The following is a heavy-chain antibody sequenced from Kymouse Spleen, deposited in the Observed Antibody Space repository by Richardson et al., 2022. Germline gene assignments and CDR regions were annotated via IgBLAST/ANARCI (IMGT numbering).Heavy chain of an antibody. CDR2: INHSGST. J-gene: IGHJ6*02. CDR3: ARVAYYYGSGDV. D-gene: IGHD3-10*01. V-gene: IGHV4-34*01. Sequence: QVQLQQWGAGLLKPSETLSLTCAVYGGSFSGYYWSWIRQPPGKGLEWIGEINHSGSTNYNPSLKSRVTISVDTSKNQFSLKLSSVTAADTAVYYCARVAYYYGSGDVWGQGTTVTVSS. CDR1: GGSFSGYY.